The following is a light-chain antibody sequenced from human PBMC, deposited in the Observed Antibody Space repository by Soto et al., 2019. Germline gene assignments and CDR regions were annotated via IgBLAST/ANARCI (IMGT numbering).Light chain of an antibody. CDR1: STDVGGYNY. CDR2: DVT. Sequence: QSALTQPASVSGSPGQSITISCTGSSTDVGGYNYVSWHQQHPGKAPKLMIFDVTKRPPGVSNRFSGSKSGDTASLTISGLQAEDEADYYCSLYTRDKPVLFGGGTKVTVL. CDR3: SLYTRDKPVL. V-gene: IGLV2-14*03. J-gene: IGLJ2*01.